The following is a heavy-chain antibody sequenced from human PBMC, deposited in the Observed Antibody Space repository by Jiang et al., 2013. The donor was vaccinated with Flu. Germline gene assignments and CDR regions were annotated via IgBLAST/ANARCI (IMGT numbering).Heavy chain of an antibody. Sequence: SGSGLVKPSETLSLTCTVSGVSIKTSGFFWGWIRQSPGKGLEWIGSVFPGNTFYKPVLQESSLTCPVDSSENQVSLSLRSVTAEDTGVYYCARPQNSMVAAGNFDVWGPGTMVTV. CDR1: GVSIKTSGFF. D-gene: IGHD4/OR15-4a*01. CDR3: ARPQNSMVAAGNFDV. CDR2: VFPGNT. V-gene: IGHV4-39*01. J-gene: IGHJ3*01.